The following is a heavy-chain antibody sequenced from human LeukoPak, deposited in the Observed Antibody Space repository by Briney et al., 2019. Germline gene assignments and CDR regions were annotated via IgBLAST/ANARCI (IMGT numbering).Heavy chain of an antibody. CDR3: ARVTVTTGGGFDY. Sequence: PSETLSLTCTVSGGSISSYYWSWIRQPPGKGLEWIGYIYYSGGTYYNPSLKSRVTISVDTSKNQFSLKLSSVTAADTAVYYCARVTVTTGGGFDYWGQGTLVTVSS. CDR2: IYYSGGT. J-gene: IGHJ4*02. D-gene: IGHD4-17*01. V-gene: IGHV4-59*08. CDR1: GGSISSYY.